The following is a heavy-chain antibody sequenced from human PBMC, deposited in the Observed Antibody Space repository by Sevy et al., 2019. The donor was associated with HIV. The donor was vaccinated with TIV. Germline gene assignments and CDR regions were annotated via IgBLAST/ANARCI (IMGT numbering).Heavy chain of an antibody. CDR3: AKEFYRGSYLED. D-gene: IGHD3-10*01. J-gene: IGHJ4*02. CDR1: GFTFSSFA. CDR2: ISGSGGGK. Sequence: GGSLRLSCAASGFTFSSFAISWVRQAPGQGLEWVSDISGSGGGKKYADSVKGRFTVSRDNAQNTVFLQMNNLRGEDTGLHYCAKEFYRGSYLEDWGQGTLVTVSS. V-gene: IGHV3-23*01.